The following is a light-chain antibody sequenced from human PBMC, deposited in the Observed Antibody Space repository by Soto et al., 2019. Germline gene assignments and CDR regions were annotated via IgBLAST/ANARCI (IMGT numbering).Light chain of an antibody. V-gene: IGLV2-14*01. CDR1: NRDIGAYNL. CDR2: EVS. J-gene: IGLJ7*01. CDR3: GSYSSSATLV. Sequence: QSALTQPASVSGSLGQSITISCTGSNRDIGAYNLVSWYQQYPDTAPKLIIYEVSNRPSGISKRFSGSKSGTTASLTISGLQAADEADYYCGSYSSSATLVFGGGTQLTVL.